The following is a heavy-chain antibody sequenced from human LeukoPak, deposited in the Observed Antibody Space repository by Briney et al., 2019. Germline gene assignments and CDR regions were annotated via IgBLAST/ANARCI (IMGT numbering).Heavy chain of an antibody. CDR1: GGSISSGSYY. V-gene: IGHV4-61*02. Sequence: SETLSLTCTVSGGSISSGSYYWSWLRQPAGTGLEWIGRIYTSGSTNYNPSLKSRVTISVDTSKNQFSLKLSSVTAADTAVYYCARGATMEWYYYGMDVWGQGTTVTVSS. D-gene: IGHD3-3*01. J-gene: IGHJ6*02. CDR3: ARGATMEWYYYGMDV. CDR2: IYTSGST.